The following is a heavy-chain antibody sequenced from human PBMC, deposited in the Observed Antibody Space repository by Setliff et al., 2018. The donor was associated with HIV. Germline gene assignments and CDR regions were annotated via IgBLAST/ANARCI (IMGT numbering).Heavy chain of an antibody. Sequence: KPSETLSLTCTVSGGSISSYYWSWIRQPAGKGLEWIAYIRTSTDTNYNYPFKTRATISRDTSRNQFSLRLSSVTATDTAIYYCARHPREETQRNYKFDSWGQGTLVTVSS. CDR2: IRTSTDT. D-gene: IGHD1-7*01. V-gene: IGHV4-4*09. J-gene: IGHJ4*02. CDR1: GGSISSYY. CDR3: ARHPREETQRNYKFDS.